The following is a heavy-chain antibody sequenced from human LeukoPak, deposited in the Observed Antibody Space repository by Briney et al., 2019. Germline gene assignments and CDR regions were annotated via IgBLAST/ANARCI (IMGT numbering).Heavy chain of an antibody. J-gene: IGHJ4*02. Sequence: SETLSLTCTVSGGSIRSYFWSWIRQSAGKGLEWIGRIYTSGSTSYNPSLKSRVTMSVDTSKNQFSLKLSSVTAADTAVYYCARGMVRGVGDSDYWGQGTLVTVSS. CDR3: ARGMVRGVGDSDY. D-gene: IGHD3-10*01. V-gene: IGHV4-4*07. CDR1: GGSIRSYF. CDR2: IYTSGST.